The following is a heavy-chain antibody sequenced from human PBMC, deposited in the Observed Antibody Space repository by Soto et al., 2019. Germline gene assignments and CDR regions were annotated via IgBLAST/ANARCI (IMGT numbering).Heavy chain of an antibody. J-gene: IGHJ5*02. D-gene: IGHD3-22*01. CDR1: GFPFSSYS. CDR3: ARGPYYDSSGYCFDP. V-gene: IGHV3-48*02. CDR2: ISSSSSTI. Sequence: PGGSLRLSCSASGFPFSSYSMNWVRQAPGKGLEWVTNISSSSSTIYYADSVKGRFTISRDNAKNSLYLQMNSLRDGDKAVYYCARGPYYDSSGYCFDPWGQGT.